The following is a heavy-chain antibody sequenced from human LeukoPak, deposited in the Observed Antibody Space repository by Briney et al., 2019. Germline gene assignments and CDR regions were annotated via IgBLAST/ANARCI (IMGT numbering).Heavy chain of an antibody. V-gene: IGHV4-34*01. CDR1: GGSFSGYY. J-gene: IGHJ4*02. CDR2: INHSGST. D-gene: IGHD6-13*01. Sequence: SETLSLTCAVYGGSFSGYYWSWVRQPPGKGLEWIGEINHSGSTNYNPSLKSRVTISVDTSKNQFSLKLSSVTAADTAVYYCARDIGRAAAGWIWGQGTLVTVSS. CDR3: ARDIGRAAAGWI.